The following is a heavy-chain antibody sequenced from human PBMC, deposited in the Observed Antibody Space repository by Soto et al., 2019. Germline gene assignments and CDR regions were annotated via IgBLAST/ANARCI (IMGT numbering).Heavy chain of an antibody. D-gene: IGHD3-22*01. CDR1: GFTFSSYA. CDR3: ARDPDYYDSSPPDY. CDR2: ISYDGSNK. V-gene: IGHV3-30-3*01. Sequence: PGGSLRLSCAASGFTFSSYAMHWVRQAPGKGLEWVAVISYDGSNKYYADSVKGRFTISRDNSKNTLYLQMNSLRAEDTAVYYCARDPDYYDSSPPDYWGQGTLVTVSS. J-gene: IGHJ4*02.